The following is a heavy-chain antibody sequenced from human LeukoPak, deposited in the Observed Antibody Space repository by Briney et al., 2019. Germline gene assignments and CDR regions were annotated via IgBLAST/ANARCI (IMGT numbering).Heavy chain of an antibody. D-gene: IGHD3-9*01. J-gene: IGHJ6*03. V-gene: IGHV4-34*01. CDR1: GGSFSGYY. Sequence: SETLSLTCAVYGGSFSGYYWSWIRQPPGKGLEWIGEINHSGSTNYNPSLKSRVTISVDTSKNQFSLKLSSVTAADTAVYYCARGGILTDYYYYMDVWGKGTTVTISS. CDR3: ARGGILTDYYYYMDV. CDR2: INHSGST.